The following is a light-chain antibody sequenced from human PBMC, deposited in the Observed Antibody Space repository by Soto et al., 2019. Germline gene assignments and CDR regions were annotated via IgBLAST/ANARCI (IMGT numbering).Light chain of an antibody. V-gene: IGLV1-40*01. CDR3: QSYDSSLNGRV. J-gene: IGLJ3*02. CDR2: GNT. Sequence: QSVLTQPPSVSGAPGQRVTISCTGSSSNIGAGYDVHWYQQFPGTAPKLLIYGNTNRPSGVPDRFSGSKSGTSASLAITGLQAEDEADYYCQSYDSSLNGRVFGGGTKLTVL. CDR1: SSNIGAGYD.